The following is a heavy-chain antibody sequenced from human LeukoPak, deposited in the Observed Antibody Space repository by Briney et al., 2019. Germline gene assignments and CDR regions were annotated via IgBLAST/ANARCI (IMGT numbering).Heavy chain of an antibody. D-gene: IGHD5-24*01. V-gene: IGHV4-59*01. CDR2: IYYSGST. CDR3: ARDNLDVGLYNYYYGMDV. J-gene: IGHJ6*02. CDR1: GGSISSYY. Sequence: SETLSLTCTVSGGSISSYYWSWIRQPPGKGLEWIGYIYYSGSTNYNPSLKSRVTISVDTSKNQFSPKLSFVTAADTAVYYCARDNLDVGLYNYYYGMDVWGQGTTVTVSS.